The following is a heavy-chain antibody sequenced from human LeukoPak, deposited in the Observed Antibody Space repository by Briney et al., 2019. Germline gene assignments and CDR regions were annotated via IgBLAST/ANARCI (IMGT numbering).Heavy chain of an antibody. V-gene: IGHV1-69*05. CDR2: IIPIFGTA. CDR1: GGTFSSYA. J-gene: IGHJ4*02. CDR3: ARDPVTMVRGVIGGGYFDY. Sequence: SVKVSCKASGGTFSSYAISWVRQAPGQGLEWMGGIIPIFGTANYAQKFQGRVMITTDESTSTAYMELSSLRSEDTAVYYCARDPVTMVRGVIGGGYFDYWGQGTLVTVSS. D-gene: IGHD3-10*01.